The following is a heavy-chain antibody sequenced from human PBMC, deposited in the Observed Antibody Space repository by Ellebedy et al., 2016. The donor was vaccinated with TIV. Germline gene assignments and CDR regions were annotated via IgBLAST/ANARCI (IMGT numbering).Heavy chain of an antibody. CDR2: ISSSSSYI. CDR1: GFTFSSYS. J-gene: IGHJ6*02. CDR3: AKFYYYYGMDV. Sequence: PGGSLRLSCAASGFTFSSYSMNWVRQAPGKGLEWVSSISSSSSYIYYADSVKGRFTISRNNAKNSRYLQMKSLRAEDTAVYYCAKFYYYYGMDVWGQGTTVTVSS. V-gene: IGHV3-21*01.